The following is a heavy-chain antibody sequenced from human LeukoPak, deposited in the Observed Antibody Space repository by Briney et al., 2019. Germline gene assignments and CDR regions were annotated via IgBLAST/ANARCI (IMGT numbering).Heavy chain of an antibody. CDR2: IYYSGST. Sequence: SETLSLTCTVSGGSISSGDYYWSWIRQPPGKGLEWIGYIYYSGSTYYNPSLKSRVTISLDTSKNQFSLKLSSVTAADTAVYYCARGSSGWYSHLGYWGQGTLVTVSS. CDR1: GGSISSGDYY. V-gene: IGHV4-30-4*02. J-gene: IGHJ4*02. CDR3: ARGSSGWYSHLGY. D-gene: IGHD6-19*01.